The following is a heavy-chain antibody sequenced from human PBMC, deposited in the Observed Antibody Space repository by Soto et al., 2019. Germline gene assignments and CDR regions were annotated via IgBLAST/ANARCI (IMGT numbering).Heavy chain of an antibody. CDR1: GFTFDDYA. D-gene: IGHD4-17*01. CDR3: AKTKGADYGDFGDYYYYYMDV. CDR2: ISWNSGSI. J-gene: IGHJ6*03. V-gene: IGHV3-9*01. Sequence: EVQLVESGGGLVQPGRSLRLSCAASGFTFDDYAMHWVRQASGKGLEWVSGISWNSGSIGYADSVKGRFTISRDNAKNSLDLQMNRLRAEDTAFYYCAKTKGADYGDFGDYYYYYMDVWGKGTTVTVSS.